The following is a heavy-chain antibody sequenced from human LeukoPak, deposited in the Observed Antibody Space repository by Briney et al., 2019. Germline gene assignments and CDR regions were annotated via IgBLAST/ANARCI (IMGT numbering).Heavy chain of an antibody. CDR2: IKQDGSEK. CDR3: ASRSINWYRGNNWFDP. J-gene: IGHJ5*02. Sequence: GGSLRLSCAASGFTFSSYWMSWVRQAPGKGLEWVANIKQDGSEKYYVDSVKGRFTISRDNAKNSLYLQMNSLRAEDTAVYYCASRSINWYRGNNWFDPWGQGTLVTVSS. V-gene: IGHV3-7*01. CDR1: GFTFSSYW. D-gene: IGHD6-13*01.